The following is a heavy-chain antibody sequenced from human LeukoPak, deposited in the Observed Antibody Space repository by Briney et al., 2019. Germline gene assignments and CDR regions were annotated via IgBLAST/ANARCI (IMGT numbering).Heavy chain of an antibody. CDR2: IYYSGST. J-gene: IGHJ4*02. V-gene: IGHV4-59*01. CDR1: RGSISSYY. Sequence: KPSETLSLTCTVSRGSISSYYWSWIRQPPGKGLEWIGYIYYSGSTNYNPSLKSRVTISVDTSKNQFSLKLSSVTAADTAVYYCARLRSYCGGDCFYYFDYWGQGTLVTVSS. CDR3: ARLRSYCGGDCFYYFDY. D-gene: IGHD2-21*02.